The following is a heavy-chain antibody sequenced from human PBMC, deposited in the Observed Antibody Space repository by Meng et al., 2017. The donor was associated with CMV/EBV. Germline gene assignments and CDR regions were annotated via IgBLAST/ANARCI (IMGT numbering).Heavy chain of an antibody. Sequence: SETLSLTCTVSGGSISSYSWSWIRQPPGKGLEWIGYIYYSGSTNYNPSLKSRVTISVDTSKNQFYLKLSSVTAADTAVYYCARDKDGDGDNIGNGMDVWGQGTTVTVSS. CDR3: ARDKDGDGDNIGNGMDV. CDR2: IYYSGST. V-gene: IGHV4-59*01. CDR1: GGSISSYS. D-gene: IGHD5-24*01. J-gene: IGHJ6*02.